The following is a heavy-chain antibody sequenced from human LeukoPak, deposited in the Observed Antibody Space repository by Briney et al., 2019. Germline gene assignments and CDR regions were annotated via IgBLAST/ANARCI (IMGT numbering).Heavy chain of an antibody. Sequence: GGSLRLSCAASGFTFSNYAMGWVRQAPGKGLEWVSAIRGSGGSTYYADSVQGRFTISRDNSKNTLYLQMNSLRAEDTGVYNCGKGSGRYYNEWYFDNWGQGTLGNVSS. D-gene: IGHD3-10*01. J-gene: IGHJ4*02. CDR2: IRGSGGST. CDR1: GFTFSNYA. V-gene: IGHV3-23*01. CDR3: GKGSGRYYNEWYFDN.